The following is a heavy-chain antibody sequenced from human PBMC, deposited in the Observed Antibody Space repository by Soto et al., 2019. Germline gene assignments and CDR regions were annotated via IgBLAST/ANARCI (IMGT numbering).Heavy chain of an antibody. D-gene: IGHD3-3*01. J-gene: IGHJ4*02. CDR2: IYYSGST. Sequence: SETLSLTCTVSGGSISSSSYYWGWIRQPPGKGLEWIGSIYYSGSTYYNPSLKSRVTISVDTSKNQFSLKLSSVTAADTAVYYCARANDLKQGIDYWGQGTLVTVSS. CDR1: GGSISSSSYY. V-gene: IGHV4-39*01. CDR3: ARANDLKQGIDY.